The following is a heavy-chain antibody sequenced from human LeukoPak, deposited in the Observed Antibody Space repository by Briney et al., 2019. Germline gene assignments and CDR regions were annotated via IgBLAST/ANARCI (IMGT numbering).Heavy chain of an antibody. CDR3: ARQLTTVVTNDWFDP. CDR1: GYSFTSYW. Sequence: HGESLKISCKGSGYSFTSYWIGWVRQMPGKGLEWMGIIYPGDSDTRYGPSFQGQVTISADKSISTAYLQWSSLKASDTAMYYCARQLTTVVTNDWFDPWGQGTLVTVSS. J-gene: IGHJ5*02. CDR2: IYPGDSDT. V-gene: IGHV5-51*01. D-gene: IGHD4-23*01.